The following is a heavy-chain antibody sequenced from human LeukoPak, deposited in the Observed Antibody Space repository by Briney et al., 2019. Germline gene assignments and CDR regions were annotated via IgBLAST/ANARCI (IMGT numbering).Heavy chain of an antibody. V-gene: IGHV3-23*01. J-gene: IGHJ4*02. Sequence: GGSLRLSCAASGFTFSSYAMSWVRQAPGKGLEWVSAISGSGGSTYYADSVKGRFTISRDNSKNTLYLQMNSLRAEDTAVYYCAKDRPYGSGSYYSVGWDYFDYWGQGTLVTVSS. CDR3: AKDRPYGSGSYYSVGWDYFDY. CDR2: ISGSGGST. D-gene: IGHD3-10*01. CDR1: GFTFSSYA.